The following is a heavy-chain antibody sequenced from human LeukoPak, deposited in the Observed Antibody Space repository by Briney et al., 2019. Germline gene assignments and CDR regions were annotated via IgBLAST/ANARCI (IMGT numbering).Heavy chain of an antibody. Sequence: GGSLRLSCAASGFTFSDYYMSWIRQAPGKGLEWVASITTSGTFIYYADSVKDRFTISRDNAKNSLYLQMNILRAEDTALYYCARDQVGTTLYLDYWGQGTLVTVSS. D-gene: IGHD1-26*01. V-gene: IGHV3-11*04. CDR1: GFTFSDYY. CDR3: ARDQVGTTLYLDY. CDR2: ITTSGTFI. J-gene: IGHJ4*02.